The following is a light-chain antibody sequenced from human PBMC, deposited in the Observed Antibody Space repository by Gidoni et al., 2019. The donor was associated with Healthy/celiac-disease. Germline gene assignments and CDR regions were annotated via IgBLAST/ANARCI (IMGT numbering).Light chain of an antibody. CDR2: WGS. CDR3: KQAVRTPIT. V-gene: IGKV2-28*01. CDR1: HRVLQSGRSSY. Sequence: GTPGEAAANCCRTSHRVLQSGRSSYLDWYQQKPGQSPKLLIYWGSSRASGVPDRFSGSGSGTDFTLKISRVEAEDVGVYYCKQAVRTPITFGQGTRLENK. J-gene: IGKJ5*01.